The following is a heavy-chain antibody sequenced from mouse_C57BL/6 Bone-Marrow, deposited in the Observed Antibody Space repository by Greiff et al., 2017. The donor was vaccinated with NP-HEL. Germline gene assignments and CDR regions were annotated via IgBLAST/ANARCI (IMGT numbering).Heavy chain of an antibody. CDR3: ARVDYYYAMDY. Sequence: EVQRVESGGGLVKPGGSLKLSCAASGFTFSSYAMSWVRQTPEKRLEWVATISDGGSYTYYPDNVKGRFTISRDNAKNNLYLQMSHLKSEDTAMYYCARVDYYYAMDYWGQGTSVTVSS. CDR1: GFTFSSYA. D-gene: IGHD2-4*01. CDR2: ISDGGSYT. V-gene: IGHV5-4*01. J-gene: IGHJ4*01.